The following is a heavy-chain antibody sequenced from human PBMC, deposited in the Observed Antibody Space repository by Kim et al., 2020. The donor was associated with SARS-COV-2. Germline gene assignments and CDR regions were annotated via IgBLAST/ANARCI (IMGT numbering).Heavy chain of an antibody. J-gene: IGHJ4*02. V-gene: IGHV3-23*01. Sequence: DSVKGRFTISRDNSTNKLCLQMNRLRAEDTAVYYCAKDRPYSSSVYCFDYWDQGTLITLSS. CDR3: AKDRPYSSSVYCFDY. D-gene: IGHD6-6*01.